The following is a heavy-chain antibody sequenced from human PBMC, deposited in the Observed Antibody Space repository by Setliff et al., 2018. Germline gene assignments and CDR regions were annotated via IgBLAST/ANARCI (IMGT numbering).Heavy chain of an antibody. CDR1: GYTFTSYG. CDR3: ARDGGEY. CDR2: INAGNGNT. Sequence: ASVKVSCKASGYTFTSYGISWVRQAPGQRLEWMGWINAGNGNTKYSQKFQGRVTITRDTSASTAYMELSSLTSEDTAVYYCARDGGEYWGQGTLVTVSS. J-gene: IGHJ4*02. V-gene: IGHV1-3*01. D-gene: IGHD3-16*01.